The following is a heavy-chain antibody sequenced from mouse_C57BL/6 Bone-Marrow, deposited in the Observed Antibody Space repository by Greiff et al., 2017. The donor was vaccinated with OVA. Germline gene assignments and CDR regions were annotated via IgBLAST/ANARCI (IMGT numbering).Heavy chain of an antibody. Sequence: GIDFSRYWMSWVRRAPGKGLEWIGEINPDSSTINYAPSLKDKFIISRDNAKNTLYLQMSKVRSEDTALYYCARREEGYYAMDYWGQGTSVTVSS. J-gene: IGHJ4*01. CDR2: INPDSSTI. V-gene: IGHV4-1*01. CDR3: ARREEGYYAMDY. CDR1: GIDFSRYW.